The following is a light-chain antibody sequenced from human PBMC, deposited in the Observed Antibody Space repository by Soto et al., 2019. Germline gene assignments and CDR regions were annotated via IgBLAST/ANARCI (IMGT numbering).Light chain of an antibody. Sequence: DIHMTQSPSSLSLSVGDRVTITCRTSQNINAWLDWYQQKAGKAPNLLIYTASRLESGVPSRFSGSGSETEFTLTISGLQPGDSATYYCQQYNSYSPTFGQGTKVDI. CDR1: QNINAW. V-gene: IGKV1-5*03. J-gene: IGKJ1*01. CDR3: QQYNSYSPT. CDR2: TAS.